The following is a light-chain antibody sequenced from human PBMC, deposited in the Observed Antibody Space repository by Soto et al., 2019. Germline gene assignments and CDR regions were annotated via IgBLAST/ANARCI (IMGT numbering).Light chain of an antibody. CDR2: ATS. Sequence: EIVLTQSPGTLSLSPGERATLSCRASQSVSSSYLAWYQQKPGQAPRLIISATSRRLTGIPDRFTGSGSGTDFTLTISRLEPADVAVYYCHQFGSLPITFGQGTRLEIK. V-gene: IGKV3-20*01. CDR3: HQFGSLPIT. CDR1: QSVSSSY. J-gene: IGKJ5*01.